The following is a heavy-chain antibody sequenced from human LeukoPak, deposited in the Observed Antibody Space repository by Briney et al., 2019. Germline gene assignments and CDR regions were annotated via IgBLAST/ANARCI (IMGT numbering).Heavy chain of an antibody. D-gene: IGHD3-22*01. CDR2: INPNSGGT. CDR1: GYTFTGYY. J-gene: IGHJ6*03. CDR3: ARVAGGSYYYDSSGRYYYYYYMDV. Sequence: ASVKVSCKASGYTFTGYYMHWVRQAPGQGLEWMGRINPNSGGTNYAQKFQGRVTMTRDTSISTAYMELSRLRSDDTAVYYCARVAGGSYYYDSSGRYYYYYYMDVRGKGTTVTVSS. V-gene: IGHV1-2*06.